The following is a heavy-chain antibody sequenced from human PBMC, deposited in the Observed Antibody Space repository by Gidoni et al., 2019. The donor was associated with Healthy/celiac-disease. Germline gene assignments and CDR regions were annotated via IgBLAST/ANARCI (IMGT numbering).Heavy chain of an antibody. CDR1: GFTFDDYA. CDR2: IRVNSGSI. Sequence: EVQLVESGGGWVQRGRSLRLSCAASGFTFDDYAVHWVRQAPGKGLEWVPGIRVNSGSIGYADSVKGRFTISRDNAKNSLYLQMNSLRAEDTALYYCAKDIGDGGNPEYYYGLDVWGHGTTVTVSS. V-gene: IGHV3-9*01. J-gene: IGHJ6*02. D-gene: IGHD2-15*01. CDR3: AKDIGDGGNPEYYYGLDV.